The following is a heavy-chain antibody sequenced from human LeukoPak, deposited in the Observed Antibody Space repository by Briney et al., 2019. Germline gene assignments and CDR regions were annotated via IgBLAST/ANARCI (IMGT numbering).Heavy chain of an antibody. CDR1: GGSISSSGYY. CDR2: IYYVGST. V-gene: IGHV4-39*07. Sequence: SETLSLTCTVSGGSISSSGYYWGWIRQPPGKGLEWIGNIYYVGSTYYNPSLNSRVTISVDTSKNQFSLKLSSVTAADTAVYYCARDFRGGYDFWSGYYTPYYFDYWGQGTLVTVSP. CDR3: ARDFRGGYDFWSGYYTPYYFDY. J-gene: IGHJ4*02. D-gene: IGHD3-3*01.